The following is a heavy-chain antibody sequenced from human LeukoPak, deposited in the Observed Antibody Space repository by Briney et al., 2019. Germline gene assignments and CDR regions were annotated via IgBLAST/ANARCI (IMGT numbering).Heavy chain of an antibody. V-gene: IGHV3-74*01. CDR1: GFTFGNYW. CDR2: VHSDGSIT. CDR3: AREQEDCTGTTCYRAFDV. Sequence: PGGSLRLSCAASGFTFGNYWINWVRQAPGKGLVWVSRVHSDGSITNYADSVKGRFSISRDSAKNTLYLHMSSLRSEDTAVYYCAREQEDCTGTTCYRAFDVWGQGTMVTVS. D-gene: IGHD2-2*01. J-gene: IGHJ3*01.